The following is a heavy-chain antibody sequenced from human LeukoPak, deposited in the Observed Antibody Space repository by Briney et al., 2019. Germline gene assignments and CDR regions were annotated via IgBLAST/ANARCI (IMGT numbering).Heavy chain of an antibody. Sequence: GGSLRLSCSASGFTFSTYAMHWVRQAPGKGLEYVSAISSTGYSTYYADSVKGRFTISRDNSKNTLYLQMSSLRAEDTAAYYCVNNAARYCSTSTCSDYRGQGTLVTVSS. CDR2: ISSTGYST. D-gene: IGHD2-2*01. V-gene: IGHV3-64D*06. J-gene: IGHJ4*02. CDR1: GFTFSTYA. CDR3: VNNAARYCSTSTCSDY.